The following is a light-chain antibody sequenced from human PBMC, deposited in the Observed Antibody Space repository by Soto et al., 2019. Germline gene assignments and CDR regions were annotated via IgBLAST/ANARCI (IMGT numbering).Light chain of an antibody. CDR3: SSYTSSSTQVV. J-gene: IGLJ2*01. CDR2: DVS. Sequence: ALTQPASVSGSPGQSITISCTGTSSDVGGYNYVSWYQQHPGKAPKLMIYDVSNRPSGVSNRFSGSKSGNTASLTISGLQAEDEADYYCSSYTSSSTQVVFGGGTKLTVL. V-gene: IGLV2-14*01. CDR1: SSDVGGYNY.